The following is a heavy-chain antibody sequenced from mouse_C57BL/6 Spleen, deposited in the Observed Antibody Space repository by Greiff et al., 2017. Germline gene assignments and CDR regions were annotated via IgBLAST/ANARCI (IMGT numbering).Heavy chain of an antibody. CDR3: ARTTVVGDYAMDY. Sequence: EVQLQQSVAELVRPGASVKLSCTASGFHIKNTYMTWVKQRPEQGLEWICRIDPANGNTKYAPKFQGKATITADTSSNTAYLQLSSLTSEDTAIYYCARTTVVGDYAMDYWGQGTSVTVSS. J-gene: IGHJ4*01. V-gene: IGHV14-3*01. CDR2: IDPANGNT. CDR1: GFHIKNTY. D-gene: IGHD1-1*01.